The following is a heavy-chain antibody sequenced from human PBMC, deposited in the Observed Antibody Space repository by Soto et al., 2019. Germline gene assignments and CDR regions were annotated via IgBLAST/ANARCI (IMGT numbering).Heavy chain of an antibody. CDR3: AKARRYCSGGSCYSVPYYYYGMDV. V-gene: IGHV3-30*18. CDR2: ISYDGSNK. J-gene: IGHJ6*02. CDR1: GFTFSSYG. D-gene: IGHD2-15*01. Sequence: ALRLSCAASGFTFSSYGMHWVRQAPGKGLEWVAVISYDGSNKYYADSVKGRFTISRDNSKNTLYLQMNSLRAEDTAVYYCAKARRYCSGGSCYSVPYYYYGMDVWGQGTTVTVSS.